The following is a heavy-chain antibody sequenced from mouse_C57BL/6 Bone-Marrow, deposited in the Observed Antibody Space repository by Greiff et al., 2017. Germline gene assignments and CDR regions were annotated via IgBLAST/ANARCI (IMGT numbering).Heavy chain of an antibody. CDR1: GFTFTDYY. V-gene: IGHV7-3*01. D-gene: IGHD1-1*01. CDR2: IRNKANGYTT. CDR3: ARSSFITTVVATPYAMDY. Sequence: EVQVVESGGGLVQPGGSLSLSCAASGFTFTDYYMSWVRQPPGKALEWLGFIRNKANGYTTEYSASVKGRFTISRDNSQSILYLQMNALRAEDSATYYCARSSFITTVVATPYAMDYWGQGTSVTVSS. J-gene: IGHJ4*01.